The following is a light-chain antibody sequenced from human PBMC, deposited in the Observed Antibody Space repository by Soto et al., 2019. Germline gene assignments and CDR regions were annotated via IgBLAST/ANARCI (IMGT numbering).Light chain of an antibody. CDR3: QSYDSSLSGVV. J-gene: IGLJ2*01. Sequence: QSVLTQPPSVSGAPGQRVTISCTGGSSNIGTGYDVHWYQLFPGRAPKLLIYGDINRPSGVPDRFSGSKSGTSASLVITGLQAEDEADYYCQSYDSSLSGVVFGGGTKLTVL. CDR2: GDI. V-gene: IGLV1-40*01. CDR1: SSNIGTGYD.